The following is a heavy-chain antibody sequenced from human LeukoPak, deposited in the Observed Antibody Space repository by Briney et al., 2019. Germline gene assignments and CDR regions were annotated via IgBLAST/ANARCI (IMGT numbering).Heavy chain of an antibody. CDR3: AKAVYIAAAGYNWFDP. CDR2: ISGSGGST. J-gene: IGHJ5*02. Sequence: GGSLRLSCAASGFTFSSYGMSWARQAPGKGLEWVSAISGSGGSTYYADSVKGRFTISRDNSKNTLYLQMNSLRAEDTAVYYCAKAVYIAAAGYNWFDPWGQGTLVTVSS. D-gene: IGHD6-13*01. CDR1: GFTFSSYG. V-gene: IGHV3-23*01.